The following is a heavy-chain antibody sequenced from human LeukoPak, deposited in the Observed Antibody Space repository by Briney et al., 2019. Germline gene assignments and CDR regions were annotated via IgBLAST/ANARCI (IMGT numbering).Heavy chain of an antibody. V-gene: IGHV3-7*01. D-gene: IGHD3-3*01. J-gene: IGHJ4*02. CDR2: IKQDGSEK. CDR1: GFTFSSYW. Sequence: PGGSLRLSCAASGFTFSSYWMSWVRQAPGQGLERVANIKQDGSEKYYVDSVKGRLTISRDNAKNSLYLQMNSLRAEDTAVYYCARMQRITIFGVVITPFDYWGQGTLVTVSS. CDR3: ARMQRITIFGVVITPFDY.